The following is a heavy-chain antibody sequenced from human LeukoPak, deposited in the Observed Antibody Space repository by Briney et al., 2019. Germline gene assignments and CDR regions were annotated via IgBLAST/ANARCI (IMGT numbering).Heavy chain of an antibody. Sequence: GGSLRLSCAASGFTFSSYGMHWVRQAPGKGLEWVAVIWYDGSNKYYADSVKGRFTISRDNSKNTLYLQMNSLRAEDTAVYYCARVMNYYDSRGYYPSNWFDPWGQGTLVTVSS. J-gene: IGHJ5*02. CDR3: ARVMNYYDSRGYYPSNWFDP. V-gene: IGHV3-33*01. CDR2: IWYDGSNK. D-gene: IGHD3-22*01. CDR1: GFTFSSYG.